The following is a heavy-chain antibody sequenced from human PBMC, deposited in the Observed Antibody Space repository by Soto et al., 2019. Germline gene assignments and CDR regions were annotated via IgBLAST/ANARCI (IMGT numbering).Heavy chain of an antibody. D-gene: IGHD3-22*01. CDR1: GYTFTSYG. CDR2: ISAYNGNT. V-gene: IGHV1-18*04. J-gene: IGHJ4*02. CDR3: ARATGAYYYDSSGSHGDY. Sequence: ASVKVSCKASGYTFTSYGISWVRQAPGQGXEWMGWISAYNGNTNYAQKLQGRVTMTTDTSTSTAYMELRSLRSDDTAVYYCARATGAYYYDSSGSHGDYWGQGSLVTVSS.